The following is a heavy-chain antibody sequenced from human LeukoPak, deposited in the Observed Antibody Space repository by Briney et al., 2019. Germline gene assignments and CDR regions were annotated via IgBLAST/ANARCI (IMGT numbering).Heavy chain of an antibody. CDR3: ARRSKLGYYFDS. CDR1: GGSMSGYY. D-gene: IGHD3-16*01. J-gene: IGHJ4*02. Sequence: SETLSLTCTVSGGSMSGYYWSWIRQPPGKGLEWIGYIFSSGSSNFNPSLKSRVTISVDTSRNQFSLRLSSVTAADTAVYSCARRSKLGYYFDSWGQGILVTVSS. V-gene: IGHV4-59*08. CDR2: IFSSGSS.